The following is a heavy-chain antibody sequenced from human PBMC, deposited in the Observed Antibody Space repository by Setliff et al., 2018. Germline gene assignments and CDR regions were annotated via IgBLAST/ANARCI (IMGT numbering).Heavy chain of an antibody. CDR1: GFTFSGSA. D-gene: IGHD6-19*01. Sequence: LRLSCAASGFTFSGSAIYWVRQASGKGLEWVGRIRSKADSYSTAYAASVKGRFTISRDDSKNTAFLQVNSLKTEDTAVYYCATDRGWLDMFDYWGQGTQVTVS. CDR2: IRSKADSYST. V-gene: IGHV3-73*01. J-gene: IGHJ4*02. CDR3: ATDRGWLDMFDY.